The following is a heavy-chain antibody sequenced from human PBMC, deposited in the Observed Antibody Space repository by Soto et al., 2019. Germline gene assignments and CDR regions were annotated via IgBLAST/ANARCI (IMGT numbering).Heavy chain of an antibody. D-gene: IGHD3-10*01. J-gene: IGHJ4*02. V-gene: IGHV1-2*02. CDR1: GYTFIGYY. Sequence: ASVKVSCKTSGYTFIGYYMHWVRQAPGQGLEWMGWMNPRSGDTNYAQKFQGRVTMTRDASFTTAYMDLQLNSLRTEDTAVYYCVKDPYALFSGPGSYGDSWGQGTLVTVSS. CDR2: MNPRSGDT. CDR3: VKDPYALFSGPGSYGDS.